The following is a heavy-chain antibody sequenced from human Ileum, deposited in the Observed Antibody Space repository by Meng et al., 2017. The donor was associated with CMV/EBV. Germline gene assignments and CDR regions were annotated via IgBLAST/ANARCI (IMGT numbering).Heavy chain of an antibody. CDR3: ARDVDHDSTGFWSYFDS. J-gene: IGHJ4*02. CDR1: SISRGGYY. Sequence: SISRGGYYWSWIRQLPGKGLEWIGYIYYRGRTNYSPSLKSRVTISEDTSKNQFSLKLSSVTAADTAVYYCARDVDHDSTGFWSYFDSWGQGALVTVSS. CDR2: IYYRGRT. D-gene: IGHD3-22*01. V-gene: IGHV4-31*02.